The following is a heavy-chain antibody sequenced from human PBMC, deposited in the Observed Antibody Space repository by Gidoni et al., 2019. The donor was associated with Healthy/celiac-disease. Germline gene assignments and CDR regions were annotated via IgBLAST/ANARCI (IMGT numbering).Heavy chain of an antibody. Sequence: QVQLVESGAGVVQPGRSLRLSCAASGFPFSSYGMPRVRQAPGKGLEWVAVIWYDGSNKYYADSVKGRFTISRDNSKNTLYLQMNSLRAEDTAVYYCARDVGGSGDSSGYEAALDYWGQGTLVTVSS. CDR2: IWYDGSNK. J-gene: IGHJ4*02. CDR3: ARDVGGSGDSSGYEAALDY. CDR1: GFPFSSYG. V-gene: IGHV3-33*01. D-gene: IGHD3-22*01.